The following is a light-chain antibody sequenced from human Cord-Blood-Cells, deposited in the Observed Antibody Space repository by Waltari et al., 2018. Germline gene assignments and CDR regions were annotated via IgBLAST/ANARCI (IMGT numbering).Light chain of an antibody. CDR3: QSYDSSLSGWV. CDR2: GNS. J-gene: IGLJ3*02. Sequence: QSVLTQPPSVSGAPGQRVTISRTGSSSNIGAGYDVHWYQQLPGTDPKLLIYGNSNRPSGVPDRFSGSKSGTSASLAITGLQAEDEADYYCQSYDSSLSGWVFGGGTKLTVL. V-gene: IGLV1-40*01. CDR1: SSNIGAGYD.